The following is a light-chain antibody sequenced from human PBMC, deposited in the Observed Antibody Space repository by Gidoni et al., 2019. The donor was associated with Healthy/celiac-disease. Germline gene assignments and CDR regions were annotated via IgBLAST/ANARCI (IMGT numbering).Light chain of an antibody. Sequence: SYVLTQPPSVSVAPGKTARITCGGNNIGSKSVHWYQQKPGQAPVLVIYYDSDRPSGIPERFSGSNSGNTATLTISRVEAGDEADYYCQVWDSSSDHFLFVFGTGTKFTVL. CDR3: QVWDSSSDHFLFV. CDR2: YDS. V-gene: IGLV3-21*04. J-gene: IGLJ1*01. CDR1: NIGSKS.